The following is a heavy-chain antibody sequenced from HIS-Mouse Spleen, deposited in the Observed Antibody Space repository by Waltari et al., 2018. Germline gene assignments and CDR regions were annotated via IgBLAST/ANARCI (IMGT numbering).Heavy chain of an antibody. Sequence: QLQLQESGPGLVKPSETLSLTCTVSGGSISSSSYYWGWIRQPPGKGLEWIGSIYYSGSTYYNQSLKSRVTISVATSKNQFSRKLSSVTAADTAVYYCAREIPYSSSWYDWYFDLWGRGTLVTVSS. V-gene: IGHV4-39*07. CDR2: IYYSGST. CDR3: AREIPYSSSWYDWYFDL. CDR1: GGSISSSSYY. D-gene: IGHD6-13*01. J-gene: IGHJ2*01.